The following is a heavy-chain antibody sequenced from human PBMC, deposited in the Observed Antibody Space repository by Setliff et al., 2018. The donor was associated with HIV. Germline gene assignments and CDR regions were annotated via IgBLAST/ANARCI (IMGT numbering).Heavy chain of an antibody. Sequence: PSETLSLTCSVYGVSISAHHWSWIRQSPGKGLEWIGSISDSGTTNYNPSLKSRVTMSSDTSKNQFSLNLSSMTAADTAVYYCARRGDSSGYYDAFDVWGQGTKVTVSS. CDR3: ARRGDSSGYYDAFDV. CDR2: ISDSGTT. J-gene: IGHJ3*01. V-gene: IGHV4-59*11. D-gene: IGHD3-22*01. CDR1: GVSISAHH.